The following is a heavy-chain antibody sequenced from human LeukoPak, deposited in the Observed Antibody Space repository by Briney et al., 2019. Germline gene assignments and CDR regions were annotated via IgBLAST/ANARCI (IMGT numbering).Heavy chain of an antibody. CDR1: GGSFGSYY. D-gene: IGHD6-6*01. Sequence: SETLSLTCAVYGGSFGSYYWSWIRQPPGKGREWMGEIYRGGSTNYNPSLKSRVTISVDTSKNQFSLKLTSVSAADTAVYYCARGDEYSSVPWYYYYMYVCGKGATFTVSS. CDR3: ARGDEYSSVPWYYYYMYV. V-gene: IGHV4-34*01. CDR2: IYRGGST. J-gene: IGHJ6*03.